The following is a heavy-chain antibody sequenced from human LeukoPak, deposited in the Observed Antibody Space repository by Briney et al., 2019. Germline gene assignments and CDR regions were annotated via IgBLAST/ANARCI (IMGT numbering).Heavy chain of an antibody. Sequence: GGSLRLSCAASGFTFSNYVISWVRQAPGKGLEWVSTITDSARRTYYADSVKGRFTISRDNSKNTLYLQMNSLRAEDTAVYYCAKDRLEQLVGEAGYFDYWGQGTLVTVSS. V-gene: IGHV3-23*01. CDR3: AKDRLEQLVGEAGYFDY. J-gene: IGHJ4*02. CDR1: GFTFSNYV. CDR2: ITDSARRT. D-gene: IGHD6-6*01.